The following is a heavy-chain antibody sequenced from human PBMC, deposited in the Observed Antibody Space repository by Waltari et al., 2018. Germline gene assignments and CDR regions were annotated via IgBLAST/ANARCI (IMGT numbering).Heavy chain of an antibody. Sequence: QVHLQESGPGLVTPSEPLSLTCTFSGGPISSYYWTWIRQPRGKGLEWIGYIYYSGSTNYNPSLKSRVTISVDTSKNQFSLKLSSVTAADTAVYYCASVWGYYFDYWGQGTLVTVSS. CDR1: GGPISSYY. CDR3: ASVWGYYFDY. D-gene: IGHD3-16*01. J-gene: IGHJ4*02. V-gene: IGHV4-59*01. CDR2: IYYSGST.